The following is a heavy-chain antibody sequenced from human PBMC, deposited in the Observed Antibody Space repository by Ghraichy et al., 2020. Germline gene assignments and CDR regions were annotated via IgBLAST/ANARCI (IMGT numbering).Heavy chain of an antibody. CDR1: GGSISSSSYY. J-gene: IGHJ1*01. Sequence: SETLSLTCTVSGGSISSSSYYWGWIRQPPGKGLEWIGSIYYSGSTYYNPSLKSRVTISVDTSKNQFSLKLSSVTAADTAVYYCARGPNQHWGQGTLVTVSS. V-gene: IGHV4-39*01. CDR3: ARGPNQH. CDR2: IYYSGST.